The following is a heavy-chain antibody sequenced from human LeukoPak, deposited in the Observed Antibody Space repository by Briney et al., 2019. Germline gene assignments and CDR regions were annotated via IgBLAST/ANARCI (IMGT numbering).Heavy chain of an antibody. Sequence: ASVKVSCKASGGTFSSYAISWVRQAPGRGLEWMGGIIPIFGTANYAQKFQGRVTITADESTSTTYMELSSLRSEDTAVYYCARGYSGYASLGGYWGQGTLVTVSS. CDR2: IIPIFGTA. J-gene: IGHJ4*02. V-gene: IGHV1-69*13. CDR3: ARGYSGYASLGGY. D-gene: IGHD5-12*01. CDR1: GGTFSSYA.